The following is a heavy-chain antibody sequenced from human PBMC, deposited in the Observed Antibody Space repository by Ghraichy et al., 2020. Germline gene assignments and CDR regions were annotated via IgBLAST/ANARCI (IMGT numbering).Heavy chain of an antibody. CDR3: ARGERWVHYDSSGPFDY. CDR1: GFTVSSNY. V-gene: IGHV3-53*04. D-gene: IGHD3-22*01. Sequence: LSLTCAASGFTVSSNYMSWVRQAPGKGLEWVSVIYSGGSTYYADSVKGRFTISRHNSKNTLYLQMNSLRAEDTAVYYCARGERWVHYDSSGPFDYWCQGTLVTVSS. CDR2: IYSGGST. J-gene: IGHJ4*02.